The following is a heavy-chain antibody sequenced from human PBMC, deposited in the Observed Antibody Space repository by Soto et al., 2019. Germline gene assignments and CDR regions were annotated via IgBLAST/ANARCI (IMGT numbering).Heavy chain of an antibody. CDR3: ATFFQVQYYMDV. CDR1: GYTLTELS. D-gene: IGHD3-3*01. Sequence: ASVKVSCKVSGYTLTELSMHWVRQAPGKGLEWMGGFDPEDGETIYAQKFQGRVTMTEDTSTDTAYMELSSLRSEDTAVYYGATFFQVQYYMDVWGKGTTVTVSS. J-gene: IGHJ6*03. V-gene: IGHV1-24*01. CDR2: FDPEDGET.